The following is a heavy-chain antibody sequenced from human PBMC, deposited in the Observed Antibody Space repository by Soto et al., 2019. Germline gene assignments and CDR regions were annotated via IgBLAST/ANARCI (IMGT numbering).Heavy chain of an antibody. Sequence: PSETLSLTCTVSVGCMRSTNYYWGWIRQPPGKGMEWTGNVFFNGITFYKQSLESRVSISVDTSKSQFSLRLNSVTAADTAVYYCVRQVGDYYCDRWGQGTMVTVSS. V-gene: IGHV4-39*01. CDR3: VRQVGDYYCDR. CDR2: VFFNGIT. D-gene: IGHD4-17*01. J-gene: IGHJ4*02. CDR1: VGCMRSTNYY.